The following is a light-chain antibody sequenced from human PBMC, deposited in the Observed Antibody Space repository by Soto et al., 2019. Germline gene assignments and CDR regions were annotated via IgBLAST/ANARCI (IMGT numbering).Light chain of an antibody. CDR3: KSYAGSNTYV. CDR1: KNDIGVYDF. J-gene: IGLJ1*01. V-gene: IGLV2-8*01. CDR2: EVV. Sequence: QSALTQPPSASGSPGQSVTISCTGTKNDIGVYDFVSWYQHHPGKAPRLIIYEVVQRPSGVPDRFYGSKSGNTASLTVSGLQAADEGDYFCKSYAGSNTYVFGSGTKVTVL.